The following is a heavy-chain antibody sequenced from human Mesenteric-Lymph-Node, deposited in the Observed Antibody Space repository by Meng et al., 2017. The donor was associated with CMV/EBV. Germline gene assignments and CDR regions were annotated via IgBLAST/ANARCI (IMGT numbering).Heavy chain of an antibody. CDR2: LHYDGGEK. J-gene: IGHJ5*01. CDR3: ATDPHDFWSGKNWFDF. Sequence: GESLKISCAVSGLTLNTYGMHWVRQAPGKGLEWVAFLHYDGGEKYYGDSVKGRFTISRDISKNTLYLQMDSLRPEDTAIYYCATDPHDFWSGKNWFDFWGQGTLVTVSS. V-gene: IGHV3-30*02. D-gene: IGHD3-3*01. CDR1: GLTLNTYG.